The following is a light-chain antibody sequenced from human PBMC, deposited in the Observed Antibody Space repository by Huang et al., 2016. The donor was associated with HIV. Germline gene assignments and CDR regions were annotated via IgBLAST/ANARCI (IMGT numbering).Light chain of an antibody. CDR3: QQRYSSPYT. V-gene: IGKV1-39*01. J-gene: IGKJ2*01. CDR1: QSISSY. Sequence: DIQMTQSPSSLSASVRDRVTITCRASQSISSYLNWYQQKPGKAPKLLIYATSSLQSGVPSRFSGSGSGTDFTLTISSLQPEDFATYYCQQRYSSPYTFGQGTKLEIK. CDR2: ATS.